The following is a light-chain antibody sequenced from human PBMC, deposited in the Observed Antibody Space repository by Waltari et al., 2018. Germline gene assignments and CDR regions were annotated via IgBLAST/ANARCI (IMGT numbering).Light chain of an antibody. CDR3: LLYYGGAPV. J-gene: IGLJ2*01. V-gene: IGLV7-43*01. Sequence: QTVVTQEPSLTVSPGGTVTLTCASSTGAVTRGFSPNWFQQKPGQAPRALSYETRNKHSWTPARFSGSRLGGKAALTLSGVRSEDEADYYCLLYYGGAPVFGGGTKLTVL. CDR1: TGAVTRGFS. CDR2: ETR.